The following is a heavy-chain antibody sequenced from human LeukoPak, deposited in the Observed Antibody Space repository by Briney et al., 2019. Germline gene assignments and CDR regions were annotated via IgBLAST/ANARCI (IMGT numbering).Heavy chain of an antibody. CDR1: GFTFSSYA. J-gene: IGHJ4*02. D-gene: IGHD5-24*01. Sequence: GRSLRLSCAASGFTFSSYAMNWVRQAPGKGLEWVSSISNSDGSTYYADFVKGRFTISRDDSKNTLHLQMNSLRAEDTAVYYCAKSLGVGGYTRYKGFDQWGQGTLVTVSS. CDR2: ISNSDGST. CDR3: AKSLGVGGYTRYKGFDQ. V-gene: IGHV3-23*01.